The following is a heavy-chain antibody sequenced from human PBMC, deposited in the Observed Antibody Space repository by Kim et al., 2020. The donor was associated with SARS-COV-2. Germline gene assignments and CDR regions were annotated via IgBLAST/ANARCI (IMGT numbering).Heavy chain of an antibody. CDR2: T. J-gene: IGHJ4*02. V-gene: IGHV5-10-1*01. Sequence: TNYSPSFQGHVTISADKSISTAYLQWSSLKASDTAMYYCARETLDDPLGYWGQGTLVTVSS. D-gene: IGHD3-16*02. CDR3: ARETLDDPLGY.